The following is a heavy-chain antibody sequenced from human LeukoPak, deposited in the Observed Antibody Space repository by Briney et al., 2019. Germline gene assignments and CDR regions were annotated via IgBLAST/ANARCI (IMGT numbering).Heavy chain of an antibody. D-gene: IGHD6-19*01. CDR3: ARGRKFFSAVAGTLFDY. Sequence: SETLSLTCTVSRGSVNSGDYYWSWIRQPPGKGLEWIGYIYYNGNTYYNPSLKSRVIISVDTSKNQFSLKLSSVTAADTAVYYCARGRKFFSAVAGTLFDYWGQGTLVTVSS. V-gene: IGHV4-30-4*01. J-gene: IGHJ4*02. CDR1: RGSVNSGDYY. CDR2: IYYNGNT.